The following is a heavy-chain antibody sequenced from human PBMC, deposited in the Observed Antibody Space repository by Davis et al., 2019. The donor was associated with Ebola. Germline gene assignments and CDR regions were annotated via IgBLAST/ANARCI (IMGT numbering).Heavy chain of an antibody. D-gene: IGHD6-19*01. J-gene: IGHJ2*01. CDR2: INPNSGGT. CDR3: ARDHSSGWAGDWYFDL. V-gene: IGHV1-2*04. Sequence: ASVKVSCKASGYTFTGYYMHWVRQAPGQGLEWMGWINPNSGGTNYAQKFQGWVTMTRDTSISTAYMELSRLRSDDTAVYYCARDHSSGWAGDWYFDLWGRGTLVTVSS. CDR1: GYTFTGYY.